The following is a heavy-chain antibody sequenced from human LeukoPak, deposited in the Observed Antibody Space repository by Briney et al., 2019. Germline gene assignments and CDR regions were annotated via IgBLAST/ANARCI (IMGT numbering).Heavy chain of an antibody. CDR2: IFYSGGT. V-gene: IGHV4-59*12. D-gene: IGHD2-15*01. CDR3: AREILRDNFDS. J-gene: IGHJ4*02. Sequence: SETLSLTCTVSGGSLSSYNWSWIRHPPGKGLEWIGYIFYSGGTTYNTPLKRRATLSLHESKKQFPLELTSRTAADAAVYYCAREILRDNFDSWGQGTLVTVSS. CDR1: GGSLSSYN.